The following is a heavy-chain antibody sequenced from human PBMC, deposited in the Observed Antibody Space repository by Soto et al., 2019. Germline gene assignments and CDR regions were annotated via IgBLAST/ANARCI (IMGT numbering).Heavy chain of an antibody. V-gene: IGHV4-59*12. D-gene: IGHD5-18*01. CDR3: GRGPRGYSYGNFDY. CDR1: GGSISGYY. Sequence: SETLSLTCTVSGGSISGYYWSWIRQPPGKGLEWIGYIYYRGSTHYNPSLKSRVTISVDTSKNQFSLKLSSVTAADTAVYYCGRGPRGYSYGNFDYWGQGTLVTVSS. CDR2: IYYRGST. J-gene: IGHJ4*02.